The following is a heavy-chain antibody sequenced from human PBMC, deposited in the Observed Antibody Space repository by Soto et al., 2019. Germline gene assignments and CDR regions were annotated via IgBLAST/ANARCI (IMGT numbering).Heavy chain of an antibody. J-gene: IGHJ3*02. CDR1: GFSFTGYY. CDR2: INPNRGGT. V-gene: IGHV1-2*02. Sequence: ASVKVSCKASGFSFTGYYIHWVRQAPGQGLEWIGCINPNRGGTNYAQKFQGRVTMTRATSNSAAFMELSRLRSDDTAVYYCARGSWGEAFDIWGQGTMVTVSS. D-gene: IGHD3-16*01. CDR3: ARGSWGEAFDI.